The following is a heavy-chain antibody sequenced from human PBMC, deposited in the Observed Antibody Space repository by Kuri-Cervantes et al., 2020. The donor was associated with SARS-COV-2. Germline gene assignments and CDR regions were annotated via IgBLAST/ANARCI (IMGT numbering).Heavy chain of an antibody. CDR3: ARDRPSNYYGSESSLDAFDI. J-gene: IGHJ3*02. V-gene: IGHV3-21*01. Sequence: GESLKISCAASGFTFSSYSMNWVRQAPGKGLEWVLSISSSSSYIYYADSVKGRFTISRDNAKNSLYLQMNSLRAEDTAVYYCARDRPSNYYGSESSLDAFDIWGKGTMVTVSS. CDR2: ISSSSSYI. D-gene: IGHD3-10*01. CDR1: GFTFSSYS.